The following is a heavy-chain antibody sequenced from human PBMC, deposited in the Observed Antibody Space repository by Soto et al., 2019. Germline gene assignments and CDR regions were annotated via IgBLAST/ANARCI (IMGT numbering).Heavy chain of an antibody. CDR2: ISYDGSNK. CDR3: ARDPVYYDFWSGYSPNWFDP. CDR1: GLTLSSYA. V-gene: IGHV3-30-3*01. Sequence: GSLRLSCAASGLTLSSYAMHWVRQAPGKGLEWVAVISYDGSNKYYADSVKGRFTISRDNSKNTLYLQMNSLRAEDTAVYYCARDPVYYDFWSGYSPNWFDPWGQGTLVTVSS. J-gene: IGHJ5*02. D-gene: IGHD3-3*01.